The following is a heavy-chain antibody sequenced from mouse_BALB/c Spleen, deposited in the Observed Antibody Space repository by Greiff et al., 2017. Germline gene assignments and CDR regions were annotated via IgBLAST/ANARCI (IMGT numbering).Heavy chain of an antibody. J-gene: IGHJ3*01. Sequence: EVQLQESGPGLVKPSQSLSLTCTVTGYSITSDYAWNWIRQFPGNKLEWMGYISYSGSTSYNPSLKSRISITRDTSKNQFFLQLNSVTTEDTATYYCARYYRYPAWFAYWGQGTLVTVSA. CDR2: ISYSGST. CDR1: GYSITSDYA. V-gene: IGHV3-2*02. D-gene: IGHD2-14*01. CDR3: ARYYRYPAWFAY.